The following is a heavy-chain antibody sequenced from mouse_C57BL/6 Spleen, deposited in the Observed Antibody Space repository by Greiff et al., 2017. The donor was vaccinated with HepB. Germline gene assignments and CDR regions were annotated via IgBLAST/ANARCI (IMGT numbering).Heavy chain of an antibody. CDR1: GFNIKDYY. Sequence: VQLKQSGAELVRPGASVKLSCTASGFNIKDYYMHWVKQRPEQGLEWIGRIDPEDGDTEYAPKFQGKATMTADTSSNTAYLQLSSLTAEDTAVYYCTTDDRYSFYAMDYWGQGTSVTVSS. CDR2: IDPEDGDT. J-gene: IGHJ4*01. V-gene: IGHV14-1*01. CDR3: TTDDRYSFYAMDY. D-gene: IGHD2-3*01.